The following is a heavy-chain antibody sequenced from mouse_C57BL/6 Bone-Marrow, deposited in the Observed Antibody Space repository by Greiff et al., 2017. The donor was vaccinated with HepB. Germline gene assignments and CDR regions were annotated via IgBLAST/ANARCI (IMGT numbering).Heavy chain of an antibody. CDR2: ISSDSTTV. J-gene: IGHJ2*01. CDR3: ARLGVSYYCDY. CDR1: GFTFSSFG. Sequence: EVKLVESGGGLVQPGGSRKLSCSPSGFTFSSFGMHWVRQVPEKGLEWVAYISSDSTTVYYAVTVKGRVIISRDNPKNTLFLQMTSLRSEDSAMYYCARLGVSYYCDYWGQGTTLTVSS. V-gene: IGHV5-17*02.